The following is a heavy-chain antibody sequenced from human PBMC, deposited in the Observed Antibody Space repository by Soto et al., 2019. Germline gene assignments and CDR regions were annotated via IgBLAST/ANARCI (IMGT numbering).Heavy chain of an antibody. V-gene: IGHV3-21*01. Sequence: EVQLVESGGGLVKPGGSLRLSCAVSGFSFSSHSMNWVRQAPGKGLECVSFITSLSTYIFYADSVKGRFTVSRDNAKNSQYLEMNSLRAEDTAVYYCASWYLGSSGNHYQGYYYGMGVWGQGTTVTVSS. CDR2: ITSLSTYI. CDR3: ASWYLGSSGNHYQGYYYGMGV. D-gene: IGHD3-22*01. J-gene: IGHJ6*02. CDR1: GFSFSSHS.